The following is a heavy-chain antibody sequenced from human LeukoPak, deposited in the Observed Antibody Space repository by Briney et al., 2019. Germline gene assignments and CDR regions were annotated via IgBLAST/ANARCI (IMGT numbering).Heavy chain of an antibody. Sequence: GGSLRLSCAASGFTFSSYEMNWVRQAPGKGLEWVSYISSSGSTIYYADSVKGRFTISRYNAKNSLYLQMNSLRAEDTAVYYCARDRSGYDYYYYYYMDVWGKGTTVTVSS. CDR1: GFTFSSYE. D-gene: IGHD5-12*01. CDR3: ARDRSGYDYYYYYYMDV. J-gene: IGHJ6*03. V-gene: IGHV3-48*03. CDR2: ISSSGSTI.